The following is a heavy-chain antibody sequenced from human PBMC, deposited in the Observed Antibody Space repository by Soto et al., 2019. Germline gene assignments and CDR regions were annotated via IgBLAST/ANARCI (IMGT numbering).Heavy chain of an antibody. CDR3: ARGNYAVAGTLFDY. CDR1: GFTFSSYS. Sequence: GGSLRRSCAASGFTFSSYSMNWVRQAPGKGLEWVSSISSSSSYIYYADSVKGRFTISRDNAKNSLYLQMNSLRAEDTAVYYCARGNYAVAGTLFDYWGQGTLVTVSS. CDR2: ISSSSSYI. J-gene: IGHJ4*02. V-gene: IGHV3-21*01. D-gene: IGHD6-19*01.